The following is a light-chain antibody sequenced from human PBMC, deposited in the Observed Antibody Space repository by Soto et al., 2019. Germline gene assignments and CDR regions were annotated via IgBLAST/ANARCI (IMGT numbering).Light chain of an antibody. V-gene: IGKV1-6*01. CDR3: LQDHSYPLT. J-gene: IGKJ1*01. CDR1: QGIGNR. CDR2: AAT. Sequence: AIQMTQSPSSLSASVGDRVTITCRASQGIGNRLGWYQQKPGKAPKLLIYAATTLQGGVPSRFSGGGSGTDFTLTISCLQLDDFATYYCLQDHSYPLTFGQGTRVEIK.